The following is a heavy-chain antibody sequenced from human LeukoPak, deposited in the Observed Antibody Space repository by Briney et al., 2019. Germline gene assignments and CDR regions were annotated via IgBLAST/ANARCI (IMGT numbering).Heavy chain of an antibody. Sequence: PSETLSLTCTVSGVPIRSSSYYWGWIRQPPGKGLEWFGSISYSGSTFYNPSLKSRVTISVDTSKNQFSLKLNSVTAADTAVYYCARGVTTVTGVLRYYYYYMDVWGKGTTVTVSS. V-gene: IGHV4-39*07. J-gene: IGHJ6*03. D-gene: IGHD4-11*01. CDR3: ARGVTTVTGVLRYYYYYMDV. CDR2: ISYSGST. CDR1: GVPIRSSSYY.